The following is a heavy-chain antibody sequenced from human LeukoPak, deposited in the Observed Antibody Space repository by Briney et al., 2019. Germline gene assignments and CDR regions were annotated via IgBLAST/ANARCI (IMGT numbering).Heavy chain of an antibody. CDR3: ARAGETIFGAPNWFDP. J-gene: IGHJ5*02. D-gene: IGHD3-3*01. CDR1: GYTFTSYG. V-gene: IGHV1-18*01. CDR2: ISAYNGNT. Sequence: ASVKVSCKASGYTFTSYGISWVRQAPGQGLEWMGWISAYNGNTNYAQKLQGRVTMTTDTSTSAAYMELRSLRSDDTAVYYCARAGETIFGAPNWFDPWGQGTLVTVSS.